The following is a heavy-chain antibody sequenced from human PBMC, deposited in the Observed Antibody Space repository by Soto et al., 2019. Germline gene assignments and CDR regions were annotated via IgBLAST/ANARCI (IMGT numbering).Heavy chain of an antibody. V-gene: IGHV4-31*03. CDR3: ARTPLL. CDR1: GGSINSGGYY. J-gene: IGHJ4*02. Sequence: QVQLQESGPGLVKPSQTLSLTCTVSGGSINSGGYYWSWIRQHPGKGLEWIGYIYYSGSTYYNYYNPSLKSRVTISVDTSKNQFSLKLSSVTAADTAVYYCARTPLLWGQGTLVTVSS. CDR2: IYYSGSTYYN. D-gene: IGHD1-26*01.